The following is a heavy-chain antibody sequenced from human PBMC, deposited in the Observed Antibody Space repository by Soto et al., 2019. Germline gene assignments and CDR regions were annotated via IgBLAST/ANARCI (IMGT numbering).Heavy chain of an antibody. Sequence: SVKVSCKASGGTFSSYRINWVRQAPGQGLEWVGGIVPIYRTADYAQKFQGRVTITADESARTAYMELRSLKSQDTAVYYCARDSGAKLSSSWGQGTPVTVSS. V-gene: IGHV1-69*13. CDR3: ARDSGAKLSSS. CDR1: GGTFSSYR. J-gene: IGHJ4*02. D-gene: IGHD6-13*01. CDR2: IVPIYRTA.